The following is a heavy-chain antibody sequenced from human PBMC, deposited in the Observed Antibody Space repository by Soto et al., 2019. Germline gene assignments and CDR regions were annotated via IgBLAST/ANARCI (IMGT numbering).Heavy chain of an antibody. D-gene: IGHD3-22*01. J-gene: IGHJ4*02. V-gene: IGHV3-23*01. CDR2: ISGSGGST. Sequence: GSLRLSCAASGFTFSNYAMSWVRQAPGKGLEWVSAISGSGGSTYYADSVKGRFTISRDNSKNTLYLQMNSLRAEDTAVYYCAKANYYDSSGYYPFDYWGQGTLVTVSS. CDR1: GFTFSNYA. CDR3: AKANYYDSSGYYPFDY.